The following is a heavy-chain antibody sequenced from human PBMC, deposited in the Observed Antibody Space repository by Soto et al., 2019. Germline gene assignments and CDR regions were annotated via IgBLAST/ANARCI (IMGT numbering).Heavy chain of an antibody. Sequence: SVKVSCKASGGTFSSYAISWVRQAPGRGLEWMGGIIPIFGTANYAQKFQGRVTITADESTSTAYMELSSLRSEDTAVYYCARQVVVTKVVPDYYYGMDVWGQGTTVTVSS. CDR1: GGTFSSYA. CDR3: ARQVVVTKVVPDYYYGMDV. J-gene: IGHJ6*02. D-gene: IGHD3-22*01. V-gene: IGHV1-69*13. CDR2: IIPIFGTA.